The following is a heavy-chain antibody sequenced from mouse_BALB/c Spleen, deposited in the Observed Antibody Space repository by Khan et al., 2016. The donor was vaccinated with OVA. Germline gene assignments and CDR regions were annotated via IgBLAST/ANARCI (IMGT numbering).Heavy chain of an antibody. J-gene: IGHJ3*01. CDR3: TRGGYRSFAY. D-gene: IGHD2-14*01. CDR2: IYPGNSEA. V-gene: IGHV1-5*01. CDR1: GYSFTSYL. Sequence: EVQLQQSGTVLARPGSSVKMSCKTSGYSFTSYLIHWVKQRPGQGLEWIGVIYPGNSEATYNQKFKDKAKLTADTSASTAYMELSSLTTEDFAVYYGTRGGYRSFAYWGQGTLVTVSA.